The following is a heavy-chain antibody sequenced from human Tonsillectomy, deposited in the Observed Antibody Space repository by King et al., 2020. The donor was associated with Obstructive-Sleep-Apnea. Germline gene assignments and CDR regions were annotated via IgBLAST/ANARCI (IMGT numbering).Heavy chain of an antibody. V-gene: IGHV3-48*04. CDR1: GFTFSSYS. J-gene: IGHJ4*02. CDR2: ISSSSSTI. D-gene: IGHD5-18*01. Sequence: VQLVESGGGLVQPGGSLRLSCAASGFTFSSYSMNWVRQAPGKGLEWVSYISSSSSTIYYADSVKGRFTISRDNAKNSLYLQMNSLRAEDTAVYYCARDPSRGYSYGSSFDYWGQGTLVTVSS. CDR3: ARDPSRGYSYGSSFDY.